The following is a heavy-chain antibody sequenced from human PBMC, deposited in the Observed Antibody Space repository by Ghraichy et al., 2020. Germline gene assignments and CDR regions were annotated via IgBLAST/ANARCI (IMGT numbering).Heavy chain of an antibody. J-gene: IGHJ4*02. CDR3: AKDLGGDGYNYFDY. CDR2: ISYDGSNK. CDR1: GFTFSSYG. V-gene: IGHV3-30*18. D-gene: IGHD5-24*01. Sequence: GESLNISCAASGFTFSSYGMHWVRQAPGKGLEWVAVISYDGSNKYYADSVKGRFTISRDNSKNTLYLQMNSLRAEDTAVYYCAKDLGGDGYNYFDYWGQGTLVTVSS.